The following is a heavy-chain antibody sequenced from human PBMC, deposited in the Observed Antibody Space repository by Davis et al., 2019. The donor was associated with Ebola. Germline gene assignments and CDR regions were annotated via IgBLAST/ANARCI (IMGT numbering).Heavy chain of an antibody. V-gene: IGHV3-30*02. CDR1: GFTFSSYG. J-gene: IGHJ5*02. D-gene: IGHD6-19*01. CDR2: IRYDGSNK. CDR3: AKDSGWQMSP. Sequence: GESLKISCAASGFTFSSYGMHWVRQAPGKGLEWVAFIRYDGSNKYYADSVKGRFTISRDNAKNSVYLQMNSLRGEDTAVYYCAKDSGWQMSPWGQGTLVTVSS.